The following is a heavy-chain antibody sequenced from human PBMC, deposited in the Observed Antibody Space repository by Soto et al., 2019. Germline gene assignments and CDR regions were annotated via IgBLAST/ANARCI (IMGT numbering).Heavy chain of an antibody. D-gene: IGHD3-16*01. CDR2: IMAVFGTP. CDR1: GGSFRSYA. J-gene: IGHJ6*02. CDR3: ATSRGFYAAMEV. Sequence: QVQLVQSGAEVKKPGSSVRVSCKASGGSFRSYAISWVRQAPGQGLEWMGAIMAVFGTPTYAQRFRGRVTISAEESTTTAYLDLSSLRPGDTAGYYSATSRGFYAAMEVWGQGTTVTVSS. V-gene: IGHV1-69*01.